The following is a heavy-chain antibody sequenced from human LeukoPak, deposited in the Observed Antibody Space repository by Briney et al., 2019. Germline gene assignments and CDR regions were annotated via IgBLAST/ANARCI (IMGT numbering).Heavy chain of an antibody. CDR3: ARGNYGSGTYYGYDAFDI. J-gene: IGHJ3*02. CDR2: INPSGGST. V-gene: IGHV1-46*01. CDR1: GYTFTSYY. Sequence: ASVTVSFKASGYTFTSYYMHWVRQAPGQGLEWMGIINPSGGSTTYAQKFQGRVTMTRDLSTSTVYMELSSLRSEDTAVYYCARGNYGSGTYYGYDAFDIWGQGTMVTVSS. D-gene: IGHD3-10*01.